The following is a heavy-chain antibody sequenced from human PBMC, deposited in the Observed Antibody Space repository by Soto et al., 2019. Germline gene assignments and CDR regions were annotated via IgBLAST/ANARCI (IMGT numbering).Heavy chain of an antibody. CDR1: GGSVTNSIYY. Sequence: SETLSLTCTVSGGSVTNSIYYWGWIRQSPGKGLEWIGSVYYRGRSYSKSSVKSRVTISVDTSKNQFSLNLNSVTASDTAVYFCVSQRTTGISQAYFDYWGPGALVTVSS. CDR2: VYYRGRS. CDR3: VSQRTTGISQAYFDY. V-gene: IGHV4-39*01. D-gene: IGHD4-17*01. J-gene: IGHJ4*02.